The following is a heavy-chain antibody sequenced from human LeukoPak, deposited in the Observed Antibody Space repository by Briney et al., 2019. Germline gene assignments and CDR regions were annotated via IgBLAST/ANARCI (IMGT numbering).Heavy chain of an antibody. CDR1: GFTFSSYA. V-gene: IGHV3-23*01. CDR3: AIDSRSTWHFDY. CDR2: ISGSGGNT. Sequence: PRGSLRLSCAASGFTFSSYAMSWVRQAPGKGLEWVSAISGSGGNTYSADSVKGRFTISRDSSKNTLFLQMNSLRAEDTAVYYCAIDSRSTWHFDYWGQGTLVTVSS. J-gene: IGHJ4*02. D-gene: IGHD2-2*01.